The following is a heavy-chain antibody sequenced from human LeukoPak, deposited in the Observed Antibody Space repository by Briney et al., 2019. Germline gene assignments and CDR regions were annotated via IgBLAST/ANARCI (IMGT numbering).Heavy chain of an antibody. Sequence: GGSLRLSCAASGFTFSSYGMHWVRQAPGKGLEWVAVISYDGSNNYYADSVKGRFTISRDNSKNTLYLQMNSLRAEDTAVYYCAKVGVTKGIAAAGIAYWGQGTLVTVSS. CDR1: GFTFSSYG. V-gene: IGHV3-30*18. D-gene: IGHD6-13*01. CDR2: ISYDGSNN. CDR3: AKVGVTKGIAAAGIAY. J-gene: IGHJ4*02.